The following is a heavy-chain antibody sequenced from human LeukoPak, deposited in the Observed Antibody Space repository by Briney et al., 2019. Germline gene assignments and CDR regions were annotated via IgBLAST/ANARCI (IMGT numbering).Heavy chain of an antibody. Sequence: PGGSLRLSCAASGFTFSTYSMNWVRQAPGKGLEWVSSISSSSSSIYYADSVKGRFTISRDNAKNSLHLQMNSLRAEDTAVYYCARDELGVSGSGVYYYYGMDVWGQGTTVTVSS. CDR1: GFTFSTYS. CDR2: ISSSSSSI. D-gene: IGHD3-10*01. V-gene: IGHV3-21*01. CDR3: ARDELGVSGSGVYYYYGMDV. J-gene: IGHJ6*02.